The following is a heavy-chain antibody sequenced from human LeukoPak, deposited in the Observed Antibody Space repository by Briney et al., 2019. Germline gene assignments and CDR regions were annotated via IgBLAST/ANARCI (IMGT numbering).Heavy chain of an antibody. CDR1: GGSISSSSYY. V-gene: IGHV4-39*01. CDR2: IYYSGST. CDR3: ARRSSSWAPFDY. D-gene: IGHD6-13*01. J-gene: IGHJ4*02. Sequence: SETLSLTCTVSGGSISSSSYYWGWIRQPPGKGLEWIGSIYYSGSTYCNPSLKSRVTISVDTSKNQFSLKLSSVTAADTAVYYCARRSSSWAPFDYWGQGTLVTVSS.